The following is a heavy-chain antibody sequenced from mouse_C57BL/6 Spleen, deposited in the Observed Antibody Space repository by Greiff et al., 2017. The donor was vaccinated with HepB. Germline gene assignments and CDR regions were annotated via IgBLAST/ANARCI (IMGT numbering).Heavy chain of an antibody. Sequence: EVKLMESGGGLVKPGGSLKLSCAASGFTFSDYGMHWVRQAPEKGLEWVAYISSGSSTIYYADTVKGRFTISRDNAKNTRFLQMTSLRSEDTAMYYCARGTTTVRDYAMDYWGQGTSVTVSS. CDR2: ISSGSSTI. V-gene: IGHV5-17*01. CDR3: ARGTTTVRDYAMDY. J-gene: IGHJ4*01. CDR1: GFTFSDYG. D-gene: IGHD1-1*01.